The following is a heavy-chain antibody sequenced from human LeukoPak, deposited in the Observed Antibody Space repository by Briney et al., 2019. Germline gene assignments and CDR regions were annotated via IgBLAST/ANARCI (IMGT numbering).Heavy chain of an antibody. D-gene: IGHD5-18*01. CDR3: ARLSGYESPYDY. CDR1: GYSFSSYW. Sequence: GESLKISCKGSGYSFSSYWIGWVRQMPGEGLEWMGIIYPGDSDTKYSPSFQGQVTISANKSISTAYLQWSSLKASDTAMYYCARLSGYESPYDYWGQGTLVTVSS. V-gene: IGHV5-51*01. J-gene: IGHJ4*02. CDR2: IYPGDSDT.